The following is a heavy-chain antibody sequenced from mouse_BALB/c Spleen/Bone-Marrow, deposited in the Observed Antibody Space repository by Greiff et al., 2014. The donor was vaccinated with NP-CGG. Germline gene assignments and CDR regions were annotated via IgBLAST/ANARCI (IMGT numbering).Heavy chain of an antibody. D-gene: IGHD3-1*01. CDR2: IWSGGST. Sequence: QVQLKESGPGLVQPSQSLSITCTVSGFSLTTYGVHWVRQSPGKGLEWLGVIWSGGSTDYNAAFISRLSFSKDNSKSQVFFKMNSLQANDTAIYYRARNHRGYYFDYWGQGTTLTVSS. CDR3: ARNHRGYYFDY. CDR1: GFSLTTYG. V-gene: IGHV2-2*02. J-gene: IGHJ2*01.